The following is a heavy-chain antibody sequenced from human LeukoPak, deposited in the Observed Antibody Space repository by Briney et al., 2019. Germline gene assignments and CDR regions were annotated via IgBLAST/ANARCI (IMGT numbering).Heavy chain of an antibody. J-gene: IGHJ3*02. Sequence: GGSLRLSCAASGFTVSSNYMSWVRQGPGKGLEWVSIIYSDGRTYYADSAKGRFIISRDNSKNMLYLQMNSLRAEDTAVYYCARTRLDMGDAFDIWGQGTMVTVSS. V-gene: IGHV3-66*01. CDR2: IYSDGRT. D-gene: IGHD2-15*01. CDR1: GFTVSSNY. CDR3: ARTRLDMGDAFDI.